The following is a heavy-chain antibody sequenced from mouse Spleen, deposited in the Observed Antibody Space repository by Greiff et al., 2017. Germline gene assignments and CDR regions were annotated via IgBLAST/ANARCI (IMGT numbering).Heavy chain of an antibody. CDR3: ARIYYGNYVEYWYFDV. Sequence: EVKLVESGPGLVKPSQSLSLTCSVTGYSITSGYYWNWIRQFPGNKLEWMGYISYDGSNNYNPSLKNRISITRDTSKNQFFLKLNSVTTEDTATYYCARIYYGNYVEYWYFDVWGAGTTVTVSS. D-gene: IGHD2-1*01. J-gene: IGHJ1*01. CDR2: ISYDGSN. V-gene: IGHV3-6*01. CDR1: GYSITSGYY.